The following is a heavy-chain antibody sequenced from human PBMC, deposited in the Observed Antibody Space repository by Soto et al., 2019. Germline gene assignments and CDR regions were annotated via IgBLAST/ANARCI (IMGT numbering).Heavy chain of an antibody. D-gene: IGHD3-10*01. CDR2: IYYSGST. CDR3: AGHSGSHEGAFDY. Sequence: QVQLQESGPGLVKPSETLSLTCTVSGGSINTYSWNWIRQPPGKGLEWIAYIYYSGSTNYNPSLKSRVTISIDTSKNQFSLKLSSVTAADTAIYYCAGHSGSHEGAFDYWGQGTLVTVSS. V-gene: IGHV4-59*01. CDR1: GGSINTYS. J-gene: IGHJ4*02.